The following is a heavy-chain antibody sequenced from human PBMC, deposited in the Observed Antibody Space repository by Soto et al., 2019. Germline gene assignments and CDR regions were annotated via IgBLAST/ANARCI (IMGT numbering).Heavy chain of an antibody. Sequence: PSETLSLTCTVSDDSFRGADYYWSWIRQPPGKGPEWIGYTYYNGDTKYTPALKSRVTMSVYTSKNQLSLRLSSVTSADTAVYFCARRPGYSEGWRTFDFWGRGIMVTVSS. CDR1: DDSFRGADYY. CDR2: TYYNGDT. CDR3: ARRPGYSEGWRTFDF. J-gene: IGHJ4*02. D-gene: IGHD6-25*01. V-gene: IGHV4-61*08.